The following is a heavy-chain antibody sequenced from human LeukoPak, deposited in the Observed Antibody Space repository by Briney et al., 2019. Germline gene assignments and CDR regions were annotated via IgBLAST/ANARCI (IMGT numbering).Heavy chain of an antibody. CDR1: GFTFSSYA. V-gene: IGHV3-30-3*01. CDR2: ISYDGSNK. D-gene: IGHD6-19*01. J-gene: IGHJ3*02. CDR3: ARDLWQWLVPESAFDI. Sequence: GRSLRLSCAASGFTFSSYAMHWVRQAPGKGLEWVAVISYDGSNKYYADSVKGRFTISRDNSKNTLYLQMNSLRAEDTAVYYCARDLWQWLVPESAFDIWGQGTMVTDSS.